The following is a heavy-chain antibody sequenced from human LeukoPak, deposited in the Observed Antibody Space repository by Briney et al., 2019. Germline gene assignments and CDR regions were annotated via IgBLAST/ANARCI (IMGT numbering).Heavy chain of an antibody. CDR1: GFTVSSNY. V-gene: IGHV3-66*01. CDR2: IYSGGST. D-gene: IGHD2-2*02. J-gene: IGHJ1*01. CDR3: ARDLLYRFQH. Sequence: PGVSLRLSCAASGFTVSSNYMSWVRQAPGKGLEWVSVIYSGGSTYYADSVKGRFTISRDNSKNTLYLQMYSLRAEDTAVYYCARDLLYRFQHWGQGTLVTVSS.